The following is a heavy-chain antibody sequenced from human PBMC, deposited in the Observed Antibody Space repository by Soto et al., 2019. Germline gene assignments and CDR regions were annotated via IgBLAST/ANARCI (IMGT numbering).Heavy chain of an antibody. CDR1: GFTFSSYG. D-gene: IGHD2-2*01. V-gene: IGHV3-30*03. CDR2: ISYEGSNK. CDR3: VRDPGPFISTWSYRFDS. Sequence: GGSLRLSCAASGFTFSSYGMHWVRQAPGKGLEWVAVISYEGSNKYYADSVKGRFTISRDNSKNTLYLQMNDLRAEDTAVYFCVRDPGPFISTWSYRFDSWGQGTLVTVSS. J-gene: IGHJ4*02.